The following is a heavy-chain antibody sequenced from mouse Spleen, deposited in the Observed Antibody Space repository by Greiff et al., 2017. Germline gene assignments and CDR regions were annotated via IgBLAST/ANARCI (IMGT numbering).Heavy chain of an antibody. CDR1: GFTFSDYG. D-gene: IGHD1-1*01. CDR3: ARRRAVVENWYFDV. V-gene: IGHV5-15*04. J-gene: IGHJ1*01. CDR2: ISNLAYSI. Sequence: DVKLVESGGGLVKPGGSLKLSCAASGFTFSDYGMAWVRQAPGKGPEWVAFISNLAYSIYYADTVTGRFTISRENAKNTLYLEMSSLRSEDTAMYYCARRRAVVENWYFDVWGAGTTVTVSS.